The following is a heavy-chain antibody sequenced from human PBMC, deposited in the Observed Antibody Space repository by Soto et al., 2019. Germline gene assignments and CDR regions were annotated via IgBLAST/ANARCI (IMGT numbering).Heavy chain of an antibody. CDR2: IYYSGST. J-gene: IGHJ4*02. D-gene: IGHD5-12*01. CDR1: GGSISSGNYY. V-gene: IGHV4-31*03. Sequence: SETLSLTCTVSGGSISSGNYYCSWIRKHPGKGLEWIGYIYYSGSTYYNPSLKSRVTISVDTSKNQFSLKLSSVTAADTAVYYCARARGRRWLQFFDYWGEGTLVTVS. CDR3: ARARGRRWLQFFDY.